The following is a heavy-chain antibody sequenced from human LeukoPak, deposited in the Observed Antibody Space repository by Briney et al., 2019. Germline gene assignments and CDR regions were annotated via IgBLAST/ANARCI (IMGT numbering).Heavy chain of an antibody. Sequence: SETLSLTCTVSGGSISGYYWSWIRQPAGQGLEWIGRIYTNGDTRYNPSLKSRVTMSVDTSKNQVSLKLRPVTAADTAVYYCAREARPDYYYYMDVWGKGTTVTVSS. J-gene: IGHJ6*03. CDR1: GGSISGYY. V-gene: IGHV4-4*07. CDR2: IYTNGDT. CDR3: AREARPDYYYYMDV. D-gene: IGHD6-6*01.